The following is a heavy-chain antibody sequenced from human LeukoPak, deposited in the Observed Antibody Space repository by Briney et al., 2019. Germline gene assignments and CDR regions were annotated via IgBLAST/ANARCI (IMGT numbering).Heavy chain of an antibody. CDR1: GFTFSSYG. J-gene: IGHJ3*02. Sequence: PGGSLRLSCAASGFTFSSYGMHWVRQAPGKGLEWVAFIRYDGSNKYYADSVKGRFTISRDNSKNTLYLQMNSLRAEDTAVYYCARGDPDISFAVAGEAFDIWGQGTMVTVSS. CDR2: IRYDGSNK. CDR3: ARGDPDISFAVAGEAFDI. D-gene: IGHD6-19*01. V-gene: IGHV3-30*02.